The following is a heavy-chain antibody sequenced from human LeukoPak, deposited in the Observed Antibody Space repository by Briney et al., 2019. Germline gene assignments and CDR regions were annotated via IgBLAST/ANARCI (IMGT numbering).Heavy chain of an antibody. CDR1: GFTFSSYG. CDR2: IWYDGSNK. V-gene: IGHV3-33*01. D-gene: IGHD3-22*01. Sequence: GGSLRLSCAASGFTFSSYGMHWVRQAPGKGLEWVAVIWYDGSNKYYADSVKGRFTISRDNSKNTLYLQMNSLRAEDTAVYYCARDPSPYYYDSSGYSTWGQGTLVTVSS. CDR3: ARDPSPYYYDSSGYST. J-gene: IGHJ5*02.